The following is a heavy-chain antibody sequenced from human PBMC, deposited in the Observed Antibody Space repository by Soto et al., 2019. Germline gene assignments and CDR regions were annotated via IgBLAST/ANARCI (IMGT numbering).Heavy chain of an antibody. CDR2: IYYSGST. D-gene: IGHD3-22*01. J-gene: IGHJ4*02. Sequence: SETLSLTCTVSGGSISSYYWSWIRQPPGKGLEWIGYIYYSGSTNYNPSLKSRVTISVDTSKNQFSLKLSSVTAADTAVYYCARSSQYSYDSSEGNFDSWGRGTLVTVSS. CDR3: ARSSQYSYDSSEGNFDS. CDR1: GGSISSYY. V-gene: IGHV4-59*12.